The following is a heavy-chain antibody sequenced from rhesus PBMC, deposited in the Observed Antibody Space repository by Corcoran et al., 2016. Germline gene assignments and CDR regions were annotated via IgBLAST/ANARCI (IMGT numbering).Heavy chain of an antibody. V-gene: IGHV4-93*02. D-gene: IGHD2-15*01. J-gene: IGHJ6*01. CDR1: GGSISSTNW. Sequence: QVQLQESGPAVVKPSETLSLTCAVSGGSISSTNWWSWIRQSPGKGLEWIGGIYGSGGYTEYNPSLKSRVTISIDTSENQFSLKLSSVAAADSAVYYCARLIYCSSTYCSSDGLDSWGQGVVVTVSS. CDR2: IYGSGGYT. CDR3: ARLIYCSSTYCSSDGLDS.